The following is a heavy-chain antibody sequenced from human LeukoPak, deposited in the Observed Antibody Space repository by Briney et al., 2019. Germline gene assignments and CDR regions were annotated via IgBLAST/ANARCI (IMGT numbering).Heavy chain of an antibody. CDR1: GFTFSSYA. CDR3: ASSGVAEYFQH. CDR2: IYGGGST. V-gene: IGHV3-66*02. J-gene: IGHJ1*01. Sequence: GGSLRLSCAASGFTFSSYAMSWVRQAPGKGLEWVSVIYGGGSTYYADSVKGRFTISRDNSKNTLYLQMNSLRAEDTAVYYCASSGVAEYFQHWGQGTLVTVSS. D-gene: IGHD3-10*01.